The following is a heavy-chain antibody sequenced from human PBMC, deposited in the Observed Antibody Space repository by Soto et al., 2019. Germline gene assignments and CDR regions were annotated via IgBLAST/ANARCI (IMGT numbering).Heavy chain of an antibody. V-gene: IGHV3-11*01. J-gene: IGHJ4*02. CDR2: VSSSGTTM. CDR3: ARMGPRAARPSY. Sequence: QVQLAESGGGLVEPGGYLRISCAASGFTFSDYDMSWISQSPGKGLEWVSFVSSSGTTMYFADSVKGRFTISRDSAKNSLYLQMNSLRAEDTAVYYCARMGPRAARPSYWGQGTLVTVSS. D-gene: IGHD6-6*01. CDR1: GFTFSDYD.